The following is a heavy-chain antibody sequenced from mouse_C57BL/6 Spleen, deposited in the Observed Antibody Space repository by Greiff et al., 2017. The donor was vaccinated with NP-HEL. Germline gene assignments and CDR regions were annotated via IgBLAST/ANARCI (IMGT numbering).Heavy chain of an antibody. CDR3: ARYDGYFDV. CDR1: GYTFTSYW. CDR2: IYPSDSET. D-gene: IGHD2-12*01. J-gene: IGHJ1*03. V-gene: IGHV1-61*01. Sequence: QAQLQQPGAELVRPGSSVKLSCKASGYTFTSYWMDWVKQRPGQGLEWIGNIYPSDSETHYNQKFKDKATLTVDKSSSTAYMQLSSLTSEDSAVYDGARYDGYFDVWGTGTTVTVAS.